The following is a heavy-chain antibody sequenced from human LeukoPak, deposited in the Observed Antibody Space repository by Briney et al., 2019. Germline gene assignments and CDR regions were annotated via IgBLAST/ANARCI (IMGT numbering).Heavy chain of an antibody. CDR1: GFTFSSYA. CDR2: TGSTGVST. Sequence: GGSLRLSCAASGFTFSSYAMNWVRQAPGKGLEWVSGTGSTGVSTFYADSVKGRFTVSRDNSKNTLSLQMNSLRAEDTAVYYCAKDPGVVPAHYFNYWGQGTLVTVSS. D-gene: IGHD2-2*01. J-gene: IGHJ4*02. CDR3: AKDPGVVPAHYFNY. V-gene: IGHV3-23*01.